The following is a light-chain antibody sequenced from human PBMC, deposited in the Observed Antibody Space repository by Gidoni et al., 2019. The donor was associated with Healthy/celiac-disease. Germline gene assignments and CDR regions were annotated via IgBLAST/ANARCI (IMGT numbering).Light chain of an antibody. J-gene: IGLJ3*02. CDR3: QVWDSSRDQNCV. CDR2: RDS. V-gene: IGLV3-12*01. Sequence: SYELTQQHAGSVATAQMARITWGGNNIGSKAVHWYPQKPGTDPVLVLSRDSNRPSGIPERFSGSNPGNTTTLTISRIEAGDEADYYCQVWDSSRDQNCVFGGGTKLTVL. CDR1: NIGSKA.